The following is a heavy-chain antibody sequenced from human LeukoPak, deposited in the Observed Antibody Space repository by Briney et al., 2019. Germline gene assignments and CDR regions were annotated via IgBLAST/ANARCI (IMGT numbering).Heavy chain of an antibody. CDR1: GGSISSSSFY. D-gene: IGHD4-11*01. V-gene: IGHV4-39*07. Sequence: SETLSLTCTVSGGSISSSSFYWGWIRQPPGKGLEWIGSIYYSGSTNYNPSLKSRVTISVDTSKNQFSLKLSSVTAADTAVYYCASYSEDGDYFDYWGQGTLVTVSS. CDR3: ASYSEDGDYFDY. CDR2: IYYSGST. J-gene: IGHJ4*02.